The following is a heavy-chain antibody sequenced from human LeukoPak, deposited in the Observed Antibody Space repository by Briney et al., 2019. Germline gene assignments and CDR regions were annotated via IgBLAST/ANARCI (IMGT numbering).Heavy chain of an antibody. CDR1: GFIFSSYS. Sequence: GGSLRLSCVASGFIFSSYSMNWVRQAPGKGLEWVSYISSSGSTIYYADSVKGRFTISRDNAKNSLYLQMNSLRAEDTAVYYCAELGITMIGGVWGKGTTVTISS. D-gene: IGHD3-10*02. CDR2: ISSSGSTI. J-gene: IGHJ6*04. V-gene: IGHV3-48*04. CDR3: AELGITMIGGV.